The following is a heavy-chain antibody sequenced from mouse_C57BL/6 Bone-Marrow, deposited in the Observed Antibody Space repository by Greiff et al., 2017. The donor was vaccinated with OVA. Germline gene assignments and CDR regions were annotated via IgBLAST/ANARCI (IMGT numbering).Heavy chain of an antibody. CDR2: IYPRSGNT. D-gene: IGHD2-12*01. V-gene: IGHV1-81*01. J-gene: IGHJ1*03. Sequence: QVQLKESGAELARPGASVKLSCKASVYTFTSYGISWVKQRTGQGLEWIGEIYPRSGNTYYNEKFKGKATLTADKSSSTAYMELRSLTSEDSAVYFCANEGFDQLHDLWYFDVWGTGTTVTVSS. CDR1: VYTFTSYG. CDR3: ANEGFDQLHDLWYFDV.